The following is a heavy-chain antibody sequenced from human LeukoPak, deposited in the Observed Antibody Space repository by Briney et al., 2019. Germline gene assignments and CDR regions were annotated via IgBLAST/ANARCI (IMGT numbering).Heavy chain of an antibody. J-gene: IGHJ4*02. D-gene: IGHD2-8*01. V-gene: IGHV3-30*04. CDR3: ARDVLGGGGYFDY. CDR1: GFTFSSYA. Sequence: GGSLRLSCAASGFTFSSYAMHWVRQAPGKGLEWVAVISYDGSNKYYADSVKGRFTISRDNSKNTLYLQMNSLRAEDTAVYYCARDVLGGGGYFDYWGQGTLVTVSS. CDR2: ISYDGSNK.